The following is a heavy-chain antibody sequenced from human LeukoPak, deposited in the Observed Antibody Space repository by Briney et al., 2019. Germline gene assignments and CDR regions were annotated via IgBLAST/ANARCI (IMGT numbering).Heavy chain of an antibody. V-gene: IGHV3-30*02. Sequence: GGSLRLSCAASGFTLSSYGMHWVRQAPGKGLEWVAFIRYDGSNKYYADSVKGRFTISRDNSKNTLYLQMNSLRAEDTAVYYCAKDQDTAIVFDYWGQGTLVTVSS. D-gene: IGHD5-18*01. J-gene: IGHJ4*02. CDR3: AKDQDTAIVFDY. CDR1: GFTLSSYG. CDR2: IRYDGSNK.